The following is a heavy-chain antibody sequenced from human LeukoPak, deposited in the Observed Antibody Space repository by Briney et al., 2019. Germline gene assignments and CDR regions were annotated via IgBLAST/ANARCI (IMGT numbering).Heavy chain of an antibody. V-gene: IGHV3-53*01. CDR1: GFTVSSNY. J-gene: IGHJ3*02. D-gene: IGHD5-24*01. CDR2: IYSGGST. Sequence: GGSLRLSCAASGFTVSSNYMSWVRQAPGKGLEWVSVIYSGGSTYYADSVKGRFTISRDNSKNTLYLQMKSLRAEDTAVYYCAREFRMATIKGAFDIWGQGTMVTVSS. CDR3: AREFRMATIKGAFDI.